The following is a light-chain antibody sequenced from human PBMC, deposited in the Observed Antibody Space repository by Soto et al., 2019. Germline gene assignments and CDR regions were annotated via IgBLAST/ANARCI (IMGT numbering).Light chain of an antibody. CDR1: QSSGSNF. CDR2: GAS. CDR3: QQYGSSGT. Sequence: EIVLTQSPGSLSLSPGERATLSCKTSQSSGSNFVAWYQQKPGQAPRLLIYGASNRATGIPDRFSGSGSGTDFTLTISRLEPEDFAVYYCQQYGSSGTFGQGTKVDIK. V-gene: IGKV3-20*01. J-gene: IGKJ1*01.